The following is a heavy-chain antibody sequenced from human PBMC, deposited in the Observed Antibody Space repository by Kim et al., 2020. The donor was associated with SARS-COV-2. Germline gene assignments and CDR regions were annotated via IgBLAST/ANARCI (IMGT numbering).Heavy chain of an antibody. Sequence: KVSGKVSGYTLIDLSMHWVRQAPGKGLEWMGGYDPEDGEIIYAQKFQGRVTMTEDTSTDTAYMDLSSLRSEDTAVYYCATRVVNLLHYGMDVWGQGTTVTVS. V-gene: IGHV1-24*01. CDR2: YDPEDGEI. CDR3: ATRVVNLLHYGMDV. D-gene: IGHD3-3*01. J-gene: IGHJ6*02. CDR1: GYTLIDLS.